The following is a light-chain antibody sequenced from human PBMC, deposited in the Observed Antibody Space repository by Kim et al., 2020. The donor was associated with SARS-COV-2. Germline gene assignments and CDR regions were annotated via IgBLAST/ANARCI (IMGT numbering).Light chain of an antibody. J-gene: IGKJ5*01. CDR3: QQYADSPET. CDR1: QSISSDF. V-gene: IGKV3-20*01. CDR2: GAS. Sequence: EIVLTQSPDPLSLSPGETATLSCRASQSISSDFLAWYQHRPGQAPRLLIHGASSRATGIPDRFSASGSGTDFTLTISRLQPEDFAVYYCQQYADSPETFGQGTRVEIK.